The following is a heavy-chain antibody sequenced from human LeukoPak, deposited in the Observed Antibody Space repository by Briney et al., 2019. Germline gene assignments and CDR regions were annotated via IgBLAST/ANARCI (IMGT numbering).Heavy chain of an antibody. V-gene: IGHV1-8*03. CDR2: MNPNSGNT. CDR3: ARVYDSSGYGVAFDI. J-gene: IGHJ3*02. Sequence: ASVKVSCKASGYTFTSYDINWVRQATGQGLEWMGWMNPNSGNTGYAQEFQGRVTITRNTSISTAYMELSSLRSEDTAVYYCARVYDSSGYGVAFDIWGQGTMVTVSS. CDR1: GYTFTSYD. D-gene: IGHD3-22*01.